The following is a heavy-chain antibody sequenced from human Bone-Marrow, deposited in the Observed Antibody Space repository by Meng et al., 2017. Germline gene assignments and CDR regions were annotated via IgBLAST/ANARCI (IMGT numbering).Heavy chain of an antibody. Sequence: ESLKISCAASGFTFSSYSMNWVRQAPGKGLEWVSSISSSSSYIYYADSVKGRFTISRDNAKNSLYLQMNSLRAEDTAVYYCARTTMVRGVIRGFDYWGQGTLVTVSS. CDR1: GFTFSSYS. J-gene: IGHJ4*02. CDR2: ISSSSSYI. CDR3: ARTTMVRGVIRGFDY. D-gene: IGHD3-10*01. V-gene: IGHV3-21*01.